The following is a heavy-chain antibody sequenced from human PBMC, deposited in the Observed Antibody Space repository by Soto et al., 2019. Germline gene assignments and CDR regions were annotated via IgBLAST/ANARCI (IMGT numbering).Heavy chain of an antibody. D-gene: IGHD2-21*01. Sequence: QVQLQESGPGLVKPSQTLSLTCTVSGGSISSGGYYWSWIRQHPGKGLEWIGYIYYSGSTYYNPSLKSRFTISVDTSKNQFSLKLSSVTAADTAVYYCAREVIASTQAFDIWGQGTMVTVSS. CDR3: AREVIASTQAFDI. V-gene: IGHV4-31*03. J-gene: IGHJ3*02. CDR1: GGSISSGGYY. CDR2: IYYSGST.